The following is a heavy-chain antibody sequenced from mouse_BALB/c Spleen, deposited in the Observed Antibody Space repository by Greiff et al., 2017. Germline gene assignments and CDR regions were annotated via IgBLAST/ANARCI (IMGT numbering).Heavy chain of an antibody. D-gene: IGHD1-1*01. J-gene: IGHJ2*01. Sequence: DVQLVESGGGLVQPGGSRKLSCAASGFTFSSFGMHWVRQAPEKGLEWVAYISSGSSTIYYADTVKGRFTISRDNPKNTLFLQMTSLRSEDTAMYYCARDYYGSSLYYFDYWGQGTTLTVSS. V-gene: IGHV5-17*02. CDR1: GFTFSSFG. CDR3: ARDYYGSSLYYFDY. CDR2: ISSGSSTI.